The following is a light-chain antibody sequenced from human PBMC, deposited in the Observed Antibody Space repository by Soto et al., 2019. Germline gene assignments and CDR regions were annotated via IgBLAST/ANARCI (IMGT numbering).Light chain of an antibody. V-gene: IGKV1-27*01. CDR1: EDISNF. Sequence: DIQMTQSPSSLSASVGDRVTITCRASEDISNFLAWYQQKPGKVPKLLIYAASTLQSGVPSRFSGSESATDFPLAISSLQPEDVATYYCHKYISAPYTFGQGTKVEIK. CDR3: HKYISAPYT. J-gene: IGKJ2*01. CDR2: AAS.